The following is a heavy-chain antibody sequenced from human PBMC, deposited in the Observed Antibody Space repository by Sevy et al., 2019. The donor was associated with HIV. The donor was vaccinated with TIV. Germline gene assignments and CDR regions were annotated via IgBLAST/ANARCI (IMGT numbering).Heavy chain of an antibody. CDR1: GASIRDSSYY. V-gene: IGHV4-39*01. J-gene: IGHJ3*02. CDR3: ARSMEQQLDAFDI. D-gene: IGHD6-13*01. CDR2: LYSYGGT. Sequence: SETLSLTCTVSGASIRDSSYYWAWIRQPPGKGLEWIGNLYSYGGTYYNSSLKGRVTISVDTSKNQFSLSLTSVTAADTAIYFCARSMEQQLDAFDIWGQGTMVTVSS.